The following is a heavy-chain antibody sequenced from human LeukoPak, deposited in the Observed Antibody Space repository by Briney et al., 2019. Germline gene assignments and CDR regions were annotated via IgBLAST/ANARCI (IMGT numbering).Heavy chain of an antibody. V-gene: IGHV4-61*02. CDR2: IYTSGST. D-gene: IGHD3/OR15-3a*01. J-gene: IGHJ1*01. Sequence: SQTLSLTCTVSGGSISSGDYYWSWIRQPAGKGLEWIGRIYTSGSTNYNPSLKSRVTMSVDTSKNQFSLKLSSVTAADTAVYYCARLDDSAEYFQHWGQGTLVTVSS. CDR3: ARLDDSAEYFQH. CDR1: GGSISSGDYY.